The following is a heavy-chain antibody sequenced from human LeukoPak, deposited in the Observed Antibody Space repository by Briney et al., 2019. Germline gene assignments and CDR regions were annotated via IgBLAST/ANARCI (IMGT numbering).Heavy chain of an antibody. J-gene: IGHJ3*02. CDR1: GGSISSYY. V-gene: IGHV4-59*08. CDR3: ARRFTVALAFDI. D-gene: IGHD4-23*01. Sequence: RSSETLSLTCTVSGGSISSYYWSWIRQPPGKGLEWIGYIYYSGSTNYNPSLKSRVTISVDTSKNQFSLKLSSVTAADTAVYYCARRFTVALAFDIWGQGTMVTVSS. CDR2: IYYSGST.